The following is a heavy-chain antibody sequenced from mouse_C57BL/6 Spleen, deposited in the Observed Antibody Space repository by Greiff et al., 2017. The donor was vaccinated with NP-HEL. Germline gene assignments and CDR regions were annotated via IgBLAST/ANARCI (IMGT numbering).Heavy chain of an antibody. Sequence: QVHVKQSGAELVRPGSSVKLSCKASGYTFTSYWMHWVKQRPIQGLEWIGNIDPSDSETHYNQKFKDKATLTVDKSSSTAYMQLSSLTSEDSAVYYCARDPGAYWGQGTLVTVSA. CDR3: ARDPGAY. J-gene: IGHJ3*01. V-gene: IGHV1-52*01. CDR1: GYTFTSYW. CDR2: IDPSDSET.